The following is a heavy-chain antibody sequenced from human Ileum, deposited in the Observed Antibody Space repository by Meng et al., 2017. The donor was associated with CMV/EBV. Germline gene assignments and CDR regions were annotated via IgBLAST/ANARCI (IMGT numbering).Heavy chain of an antibody. Sequence: GQLGAEVKKPGASVTVSCKASRYPFTSFGISWVRQAPGQGLEWIGWISTYNGDTNYAQNVQGRVSMTTDTSTNTVYMELRSLRSDDTAVYYCARDPRYSDNWFRAGDFQQWGQGTLVTVSS. J-gene: IGHJ1*01. V-gene: IGHV1-18*01. CDR1: RYPFTSFG. CDR2: ISTYNGDT. CDR3: ARDPRYSDNWFRAGDFQQ. D-gene: IGHD6-13*01.